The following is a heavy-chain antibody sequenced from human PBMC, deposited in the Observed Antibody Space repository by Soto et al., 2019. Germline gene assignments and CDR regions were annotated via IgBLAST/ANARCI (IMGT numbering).Heavy chain of an antibody. V-gene: IGHV1-69*02. CDR1: GGTFSSYT. J-gene: IGHJ5*02. Sequence: SVKVSCKASGGTFSSYTISWVRQAPGQGLEWMGRIIPILGIANYAQKFQGRVTITADKSTSTAYMELSSLRSEDTAVYYCARAGGYCSSTSCLSWLDPWGQGTLVTVSS. CDR3: ARAGGYCSSTSCLSWLDP. D-gene: IGHD2-2*01. CDR2: IIPILGIA.